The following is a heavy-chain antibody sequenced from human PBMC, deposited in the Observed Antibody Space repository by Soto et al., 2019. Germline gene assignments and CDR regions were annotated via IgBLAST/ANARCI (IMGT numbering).Heavy chain of an antibody. CDR3: AREGGPTGIAAAGTRFDP. Sequence: GASVKVSCKASGYTFTSYAMHWVRQAPGQRLEWMGWINAGNGNTKYSQKFQGGVTITRDTSASTAYMELSSLRSEDTAVYYCAREGGPTGIAAAGTRFDPWGQGTLVTVSS. CDR2: INAGNGNT. CDR1: GYTFTSYA. V-gene: IGHV1-3*01. J-gene: IGHJ5*02. D-gene: IGHD6-13*01.